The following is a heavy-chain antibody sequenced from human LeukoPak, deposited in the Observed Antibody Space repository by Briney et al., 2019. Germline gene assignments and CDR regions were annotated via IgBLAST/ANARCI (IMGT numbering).Heavy chain of an antibody. V-gene: IGHV4-39*01. J-gene: IGHJ4*02. CDR3: ARRDIVKGGFDY. D-gene: IGHD3-16*02. CDR2: IYHSGST. CDR1: GDTVKTRRYY. Sequence: SETLSLTCPVSGDTVKTRRYYWGWIRQPPGKGLEWIGSIYHSGSTYYEPSLRSRVTISIDTSRNQFSLNLTSVTTADTALYFCARRDIVKGGFDYWGQGTLVTVSS.